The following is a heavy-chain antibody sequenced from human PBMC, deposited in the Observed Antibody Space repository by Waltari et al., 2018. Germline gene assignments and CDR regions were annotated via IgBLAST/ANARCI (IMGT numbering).Heavy chain of an antibody. CDR3: ARGGYYYEFDY. CDR2: IYYNGST. J-gene: IGHJ4*02. V-gene: IGHV4-59*01. Sequence: QVQLQESGPGLVKPSETLSLTCTVSGGSISSYYWSWIRQPPGKGLEWIGYIYYNGSTNYTPSLKSGVTISVDTSKNQFSLKLSSVTAADTAVYYCARGGYYYEFDYWGQGTLVTVSS. CDR1: GGSISSYY. D-gene: IGHD3-22*01.